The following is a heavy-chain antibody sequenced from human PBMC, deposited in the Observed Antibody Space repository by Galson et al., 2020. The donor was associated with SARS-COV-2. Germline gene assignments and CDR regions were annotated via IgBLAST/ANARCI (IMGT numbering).Heavy chain of an antibody. CDR1: GGSIRSSNYY. D-gene: IGHD6-19*01. CDR3: ARDATSSGWYNGSNP. J-gene: IGHJ5*02. Sequence: SETLSLTCTVSGGSIRSSNYYWGWIRQPPGKGLEWIGSVLNSGTTHYSPSLQSRVTISVDTSKNQFSLNLNSVTAADTAMYYCARDATSSGWYNGSNPWGQGTLVPVSS. V-gene: IGHV4-39*07. CDR2: VLNSGTT.